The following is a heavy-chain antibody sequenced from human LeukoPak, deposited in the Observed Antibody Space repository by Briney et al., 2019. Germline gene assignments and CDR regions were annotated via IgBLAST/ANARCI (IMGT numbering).Heavy chain of an antibody. CDR3: TRYGLLRLSEINGFDI. Sequence: SETLSLTCTVSGGSISSYYWSWIRQPPGKGLEWIGYIYYSGSTNYNPSLKSRVTISLDTSNNQLSLKLTSVTAADTAVYYCTRYGLLRLSEINGFDIWGQGTMVTVSS. CDR2: IYYSGST. J-gene: IGHJ3*02. V-gene: IGHV4-59*12. CDR1: GGSISSYY. D-gene: IGHD5-18*01.